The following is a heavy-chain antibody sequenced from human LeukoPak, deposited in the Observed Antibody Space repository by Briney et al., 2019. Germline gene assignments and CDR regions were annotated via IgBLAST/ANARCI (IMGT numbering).Heavy chain of an antibody. V-gene: IGHV3-15*01. CDR1: GFTFSNAW. CDR2: IKSKTDGGTT. CDR3: TTVRNGNYYYYYMDV. D-gene: IGHD1-1*01. Sequence: GGSLRLSCAASGFTFSNAWMSWVRQAPGKGLEWVGRIKSKTDGGTTDYAAPVKGRFTISRDDSKNTLYLQMNSLKTEDTAVYYCTTVRNGNYYYYYMDVWGKGTTVTVSS. J-gene: IGHJ6*03.